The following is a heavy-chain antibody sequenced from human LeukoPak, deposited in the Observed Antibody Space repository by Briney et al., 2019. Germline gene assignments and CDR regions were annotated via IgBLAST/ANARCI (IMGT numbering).Heavy chain of an antibody. J-gene: IGHJ3*02. Sequence: GVSLRLSCAASGFTFSPYSMIWVRQAPGKGLEGVSYISRRSFTKYYADSVKGRFTISRDNSKNSLYLEMNSLRDEDTAVYYCAKSVIGVGGYDAFDSWGQGTVVSAS. V-gene: IGHV3-48*02. CDR3: AKSVIGVGGYDAFDS. CDR2: ISRRSFTK. CDR1: GFTFSPYS. D-gene: IGHD6-19*01.